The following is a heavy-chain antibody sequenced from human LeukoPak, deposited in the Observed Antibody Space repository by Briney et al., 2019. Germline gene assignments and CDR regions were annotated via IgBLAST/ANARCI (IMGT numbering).Heavy chain of an antibody. CDR1: GGSISSGSYY. V-gene: IGHV4-61*02. CDR2: IYTSGDT. CDR3: ARVGPYIEVDP. J-gene: IGHJ5*02. Sequence: KASQTLSLTCTVSGGSISSGSYYWSWIRQPAGKGLEWIGRIYTSGDTDYNPSLKSRVTISVDTSRNQFSLQLSSLTASDTAVYYCARVGPYIEVDPWGQGTLVIVSS. D-gene: IGHD5-12*01.